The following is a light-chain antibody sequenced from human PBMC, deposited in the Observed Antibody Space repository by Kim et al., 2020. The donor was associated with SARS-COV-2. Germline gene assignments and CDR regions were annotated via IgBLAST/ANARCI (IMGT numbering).Light chain of an antibody. V-gene: IGLV3-1*01. CDR3: QAWDSNTAV. J-gene: IGLJ1*01. CDR1: KLGEKY. CDR2: QDG. Sequence: SYELTQPPSVSVSPGQTASIACSGEKLGEKYACRYQHKPGQSPVLVIYQDGKRPSGIPERFSGSNSGNTATLTIRGTQPMDEADYFCQAWDSNTAVFGTGTKVTVL.